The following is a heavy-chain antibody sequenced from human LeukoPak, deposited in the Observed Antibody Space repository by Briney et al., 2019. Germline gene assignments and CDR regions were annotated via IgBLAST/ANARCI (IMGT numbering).Heavy chain of an antibody. CDR1: GGSFSGYY. CDR2: INHSGST. CDR3: ARGYSGSYIDY. D-gene: IGHD1-26*01. J-gene: IGHJ4*02. Sequence: SETLPLTCAVYGGSFSGYYWSWIRQPPGKGLEWIGEINHSGSTNYNPSLKSRVTISVDTSKNQFSLKLSSVTAADTAVYYCARGYSGSYIDYWGQGTLVTVSS. V-gene: IGHV4-34*01.